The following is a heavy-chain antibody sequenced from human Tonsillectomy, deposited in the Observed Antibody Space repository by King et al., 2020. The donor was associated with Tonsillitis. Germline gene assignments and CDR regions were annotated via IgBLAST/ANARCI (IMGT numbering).Heavy chain of an antibody. J-gene: IGHJ6*02. Sequence: VQLVQSGAEVKKPGASVKVSCKASGYTFTGYYMHWVRQAPGQGLEWMGWIKPNSGVTNYAQKFQGRDTLTRDTSSSTAYMEMGRLRSDATAVYYCARGQRLYGMDVWGQGTTVTVSS. CDR2: IKPNSGVT. CDR1: GYTFTGYY. V-gene: IGHV1-2*02. CDR3: ARGQRLYGMDV.